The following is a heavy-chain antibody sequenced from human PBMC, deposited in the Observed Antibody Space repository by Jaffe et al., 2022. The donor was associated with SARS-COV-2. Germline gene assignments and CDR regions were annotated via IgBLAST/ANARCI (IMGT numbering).Heavy chain of an antibody. CDR3: ARATTVTYFDY. CDR1: GFTFSSYG. Sequence: QVQLVESGGGVVQPGRSLRLSCAASGFTFSSYGMHWVRQAPGKGLEWVAVIWYDGSNKYYADSVKGRFTISRDNSKNTLYLQMNSLRAEDTAVYYCARATTVTYFDYWGQGTLVTVSS. D-gene: IGHD4-17*01. CDR2: IWYDGSNK. V-gene: IGHV3-33*01. J-gene: IGHJ4*02.